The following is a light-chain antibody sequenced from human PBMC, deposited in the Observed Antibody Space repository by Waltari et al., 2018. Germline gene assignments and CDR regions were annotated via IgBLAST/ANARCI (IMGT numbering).Light chain of an antibody. Sequence: QSALTQPASVSGSPGQSITISCTGTSSDVGAYNYVYWYQQHPGQAPTLMLFDVSIRPSGVSNRFCGSKSGNPASRTISGLQAEDEADYYCSSYISSSTLELFGGGTSLTVL. CDR2: DVS. J-gene: IGLJ2*01. CDR1: SSDVGAYNY. CDR3: SSYISSSTLEL. V-gene: IGLV2-14*03.